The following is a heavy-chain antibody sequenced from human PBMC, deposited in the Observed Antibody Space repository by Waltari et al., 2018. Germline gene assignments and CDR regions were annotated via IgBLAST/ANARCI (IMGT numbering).Heavy chain of an antibody. CDR1: GFSLITSALG. V-gene: IGHV2-5*01. J-gene: IGHJ5*02. Sequence: QITLKQSGPTLVKPTHTLTLTCTFSGFSLITSALGVVLIRPLPGTALEWLALFYWNDDNRYSPSLKSRVTITKDTSKNQVVLTMTNRDPVDTATYYCEREGSSWPVDWFDPWGQGTLVTVSS. CDR2: FYWNDDN. D-gene: IGHD6-13*01. CDR3: EREGSSWPVDWFDP.